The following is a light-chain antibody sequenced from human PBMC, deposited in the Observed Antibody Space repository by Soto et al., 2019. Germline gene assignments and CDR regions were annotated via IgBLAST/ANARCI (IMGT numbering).Light chain of an antibody. V-gene: IGLV2-14*03. CDR1: SSDVGGYNF. CDR3: NSYSSSSTLV. J-gene: IGLJ2*01. Sequence: QSALTQPASVSGSPGQSITISCTGTSSDVGGYNFVSWYQQHPGKAPKLMLYNVYDRPSGISHRFSGSRSGNTASLTISGRLAEDEAAYYCNSYSSSSTLVFGGGTKLTVL. CDR2: NVY.